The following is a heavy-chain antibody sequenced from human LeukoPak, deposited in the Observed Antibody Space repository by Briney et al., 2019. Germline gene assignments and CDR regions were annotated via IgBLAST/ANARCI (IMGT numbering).Heavy chain of an antibody. J-gene: IGHJ6*03. CDR1: GGTFSSYA. CDR3: ARGNSCSSTSCYSDYMDV. D-gene: IGHD2-2*01. Sequence: ASVKVSCKASGGTFSSYAISWVRQATGQGLEWMGWMNPNSGNTGYAQKFQGRVTITRNTSISTAYMELSSLRSEDTAVYYCARGNSCSSTSCYSDYMDVWGKGTTVTVSS. CDR2: MNPNSGNT. V-gene: IGHV1-8*03.